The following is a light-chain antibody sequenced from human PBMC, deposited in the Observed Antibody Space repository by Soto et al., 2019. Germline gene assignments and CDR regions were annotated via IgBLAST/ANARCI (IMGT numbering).Light chain of an antibody. CDR3: SSYTSTTILEV. Sequence: QSALTQPASVSGSPGQSITISCTGTSSDVGASNFVSWYQHLPGRAPKLLIYEITYRPSGVSDRFSGSKSGSTAFLTISGLQAEDEADYYCSSYTSTTILEVFGTGTKVTVL. J-gene: IGLJ1*01. CDR1: SSDVGASNF. CDR2: EIT. V-gene: IGLV2-14*01.